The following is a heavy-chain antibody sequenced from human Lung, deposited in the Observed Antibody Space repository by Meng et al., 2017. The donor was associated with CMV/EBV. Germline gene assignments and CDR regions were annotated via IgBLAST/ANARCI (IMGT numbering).Heavy chain of an antibody. Sequence: EVQLVESGGGLVKPGGSXXLSCAASGFTFSSYSMNWVRQAPGKGLEWVSSISSSSSYIYYADSVKGRFTISRDNAKNSLYLQMNSLRAEDTAVYYCAREAAAALNWFDPWGQGTLVTVSS. CDR3: AREAAAALNWFDP. D-gene: IGHD6-13*01. V-gene: IGHV3-21*01. CDR2: ISSSSSYI. J-gene: IGHJ5*02. CDR1: GFTFSSYS.